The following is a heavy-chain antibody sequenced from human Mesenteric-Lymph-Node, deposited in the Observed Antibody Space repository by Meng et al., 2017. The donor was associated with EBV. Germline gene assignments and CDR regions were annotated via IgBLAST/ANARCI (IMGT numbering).Heavy chain of an antibody. CDR2: IYWDDDR. CDR3: AHRPNIVATNYYFDY. J-gene: IGHJ4*02. D-gene: IGHD5-12*01. Sequence: QITLKESGPTLMRPTQTRTLTCTFSGFSLSTSGVGVGWIRQPPGKALELLALIYWDDDRRYNPSLRSRLAIRKDTSRNRVVLTMTNMDPVDTATYYCAHRPNIVATNYYFDYWGQGTLVTVAS. CDR1: GFSLSTSGVG. V-gene: IGHV2-5*02.